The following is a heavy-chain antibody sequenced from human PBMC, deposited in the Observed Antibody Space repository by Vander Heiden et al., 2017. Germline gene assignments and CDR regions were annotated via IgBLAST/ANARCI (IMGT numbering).Heavy chain of an antibody. CDR1: GFTFSSYG. J-gene: IGHJ4*02. D-gene: IGHD3-9*01. CDR2: ISYDGSNK. V-gene: IGHV3-30*18. Sequence: QVQLVESGGGVVQPGRSPRLSCAAPGFTFSSYGMHWVRQAPGKGLEWVAVISYDGSNKYYADSVKGRFTISRDNSKNTLYLQMNSLRAEDTAVYYCAKDGYDILTGYFAPFDYWGQGTLVTVSS. CDR3: AKDGYDILTGYFAPFDY.